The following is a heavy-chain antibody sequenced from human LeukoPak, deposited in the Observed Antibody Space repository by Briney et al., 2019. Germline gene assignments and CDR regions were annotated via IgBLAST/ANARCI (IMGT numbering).Heavy chain of an antibody. CDR2: TSGSGGST. CDR3: AREDYDREDVPNAFDI. CDR1: GFTFSDYY. Sequence: GRSLRLSCAASGFTFSDYYMSWIRQAPGKGLEWVSGTSGSGGSTYYADSVKGRFTISRDNSKNTLYLQMNSLRAEDTAVYYCAREDYDREDVPNAFDIWGQGTMVTVSS. D-gene: IGHD3-22*01. J-gene: IGHJ3*02. V-gene: IGHV3-23*01.